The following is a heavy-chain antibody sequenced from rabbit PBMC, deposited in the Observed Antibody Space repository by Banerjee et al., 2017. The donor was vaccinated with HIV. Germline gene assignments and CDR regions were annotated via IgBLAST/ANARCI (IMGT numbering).Heavy chain of an antibody. V-gene: IGHV1S40*01. CDR3: ARWDNDYATYGYAFNL. J-gene: IGHJ4*01. Sequence: QQLVESGGGLVKPGASLTLTCKASGFSFSSGYDMCWVRQAPGKGLEWIACIYAGNSGASYYASWAKGRFTISKTSSTTVTLQMTSLTAADTATYFCARWDNDYATYGYAFNLWGPGTLVTVS. D-gene: IGHD6-1*01. CDR2: IYAGNSGAS. CDR1: GFSFSSGYD.